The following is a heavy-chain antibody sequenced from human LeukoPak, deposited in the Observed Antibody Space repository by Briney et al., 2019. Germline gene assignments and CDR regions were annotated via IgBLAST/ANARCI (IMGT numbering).Heavy chain of an antibody. CDR1: GGSISSSNW. J-gene: IGHJ4*02. CDR3: ARLFYDYVWGSYTQYDY. CDR2: INHSGST. D-gene: IGHD3-16*01. Sequence: SETLSLTCAVSGGSISSSNWWSWIRQPPGKGLEWIGEINHSGSTNYNPSLKSRVTISVDTSKNQFSLKLSSVTAADTAVYYCARLFYDYVWGSYTQYDYWGQGTLVTVSS. V-gene: IGHV4-4*02.